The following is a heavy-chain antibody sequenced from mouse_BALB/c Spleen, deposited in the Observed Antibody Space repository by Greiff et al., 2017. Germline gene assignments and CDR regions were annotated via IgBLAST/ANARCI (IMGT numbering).Heavy chain of an antibody. V-gene: IGHV5-6-3*01. Sequence: EVKLVESGGGLVQPGGSLKLSCAASGFTFSSYGMSWVRQTPDKRLELVATINSNGGSTYYPDSVKGRFTISRDNAKNTLYLQMSSLKSEDTAMYYCARDDYWGQGTLVTVSA. CDR3: ARDDY. CDR1: GFTFSSYG. J-gene: IGHJ3*01. CDR2: INSNGGST.